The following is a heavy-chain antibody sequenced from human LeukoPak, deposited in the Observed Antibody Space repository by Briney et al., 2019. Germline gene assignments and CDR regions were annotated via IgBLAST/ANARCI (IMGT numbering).Heavy chain of an antibody. CDR2: IRSKAYGGTT. J-gene: IGHJ4*02. D-gene: IGHD3-16*01. CDR1: GFTFGDYA. CDR3: TGHKPRAELCFEY. Sequence: PGGSLRLSCTASGFTFGDYAMSWVRQAPGKGLEWVGFIRSKAYGGTTEYAASVKGRFTISRDDSKSIAYLQMNSLKTEDTAVYYCTGHKPRAELCFEYWGQGTLVTVSS. V-gene: IGHV3-49*04.